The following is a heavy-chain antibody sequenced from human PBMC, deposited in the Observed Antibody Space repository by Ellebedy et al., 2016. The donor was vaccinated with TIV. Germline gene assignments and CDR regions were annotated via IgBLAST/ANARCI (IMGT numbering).Heavy chain of an antibody. D-gene: IGHD1-26*01. J-gene: IGHJ4*02. Sequence: AASVKVSCKASVYTFTRYYFMHWVRQAPGQGLEWGGIINTGDGTTTYARKFQGRVTMPRDTSTSTVYMELGSLRSEDTAVYYCARGGRYSGSYNFDHWGQGSLVTVSS. CDR1: VYTFTRYYF. CDR3: ARGGRYSGSYNFDH. V-gene: IGHV1-46*01. CDR2: INTGDGTT.